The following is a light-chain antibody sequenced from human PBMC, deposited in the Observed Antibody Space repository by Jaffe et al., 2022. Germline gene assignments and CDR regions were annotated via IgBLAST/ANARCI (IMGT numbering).Light chain of an antibody. CDR3: SSYAGTGTHVV. Sequence: QSALTQPASVSGSPGQSITISCTGTNNDVGVYSLVSWYQKYPGKAPKLIISEVINRPSGVSNRFSGSKSGNTASLTISGLQAEDEADYYCSSYAGTGTHVVFGGGTKLTV. CDR1: NNDVGVYSL. J-gene: IGLJ2*01. V-gene: IGLV2-23*02. CDR2: EVI.